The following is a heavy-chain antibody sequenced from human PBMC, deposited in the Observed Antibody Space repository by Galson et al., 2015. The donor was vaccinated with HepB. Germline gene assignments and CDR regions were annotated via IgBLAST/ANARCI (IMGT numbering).Heavy chain of an antibody. CDR1: GYSFTSYW. V-gene: IGHV5-10-1*01. J-gene: IGHJ5*02. Sequence: QSGAEVKKPGESLRISCKGSGYSFTSYWISWVRQMPGKGLEWMGRIDPSDSYTNYSPSFQGHVTISADKSISTAYLQWSSLKASDTAMYYCARHHYYYDSSGYYGSGWFDPWGQGTLVTVSS. CDR2: IDPSDSYT. D-gene: IGHD3-22*01. CDR3: ARHHYYYDSSGYYGSGWFDP.